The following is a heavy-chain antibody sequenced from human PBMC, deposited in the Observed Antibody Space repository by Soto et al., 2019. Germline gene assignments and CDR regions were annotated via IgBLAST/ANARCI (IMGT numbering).Heavy chain of an antibody. Sequence: QITLKESGLTLVRPTQTLTLTCTFSGFSLTTSGVGVAWIRQLPGKAPEWLGLVDWNDDKRYSPSLNSRLTITKDTSKNHVGHTMTHMDPSDTGTYYCAHRGISTFGLWMYYFDSCGQGTLVTVSA. V-gene: IGHV2-5*01. CDR3: AHRGISTFGLWMYYFDS. D-gene: IGHD3-9*01. J-gene: IGHJ4*02. CDR1: GFSLTTSGVG. CDR2: VDWNDDK.